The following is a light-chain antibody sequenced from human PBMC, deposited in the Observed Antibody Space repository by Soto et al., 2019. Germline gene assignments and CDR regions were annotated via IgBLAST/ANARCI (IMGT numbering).Light chain of an antibody. CDR3: QQYNTYSWT. CDR2: DAY. CDR1: QSISNW. Sequence: DIHITQSPSTLSASVGDRVTITCRASQSISNWLAWYQQKPGTAHKLLIYDAYTLESGVQSRFSGSGSGTEFTLTIRSLQPDDFATYYCQQYNTYSWTFGQGTKVDIK. J-gene: IGKJ1*01. V-gene: IGKV1-5*01.